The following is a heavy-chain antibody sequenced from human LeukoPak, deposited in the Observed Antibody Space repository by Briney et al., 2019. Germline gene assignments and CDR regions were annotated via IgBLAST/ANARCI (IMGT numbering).Heavy chain of an antibody. J-gene: IGHJ3*02. D-gene: IGHD4-17*01. V-gene: IGHV4-61*09. Sequence: NPSQTLSLTCTVSGGSISSGSYYWSCIRQSPGKGLECIGYIYSSGRTNHNPSLKSRVTISVSTSRNQFSLKLSFVTAADTAVYYCARHLDYGDHQGAFDIWGQGTMVTVSS. CDR3: ARHLDYGDHQGAFDI. CDR2: IYSSGRT. CDR1: GGSISSGSYY.